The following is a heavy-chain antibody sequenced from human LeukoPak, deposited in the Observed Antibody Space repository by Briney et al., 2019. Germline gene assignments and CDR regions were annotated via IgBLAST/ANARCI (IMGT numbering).Heavy chain of an antibody. CDR1: GFTFSSYE. V-gene: IGHV3-48*03. Sequence: GGSLRLSCAASGFTFSSYEMICVRQAPGEGLEWLSYISSSGSTIYYADSVKGRFTISRDNAKNSLYLQMSSLRAEDTAVYFCARKLVHYFDYWGQGTLVTVSS. J-gene: IGHJ4*02. CDR3: ARKLVHYFDY. D-gene: IGHD6-6*01. CDR2: ISSSGSTI.